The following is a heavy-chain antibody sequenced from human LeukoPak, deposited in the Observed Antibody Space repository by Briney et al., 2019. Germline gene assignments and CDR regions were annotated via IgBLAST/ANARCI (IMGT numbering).Heavy chain of an antibody. CDR3: ARDDDYYGSGTYLFDY. J-gene: IGHJ4*02. Sequence: GASVRVSCKTSGYTFTSYYMHWVRQAPGQGLEWMGIINPSGGSTTYAQKFQGRVTMTRDTSTTTVYMELSSLRSEDTAVYYCARDDDYYGSGTYLFDYWGQGTLVTVSS. CDR1: GYTFTSYY. V-gene: IGHV1-46*01. D-gene: IGHD3-10*01. CDR2: INPSGGST.